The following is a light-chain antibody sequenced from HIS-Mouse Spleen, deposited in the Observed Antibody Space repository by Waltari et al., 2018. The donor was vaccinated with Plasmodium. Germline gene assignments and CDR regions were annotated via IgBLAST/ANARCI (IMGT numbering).Light chain of an antibody. V-gene: IGLV3-10*01. Sequence: SYELTQPPSVSVSPGQTARIPCSGDALPKKYAYWYQKKSGQAPVLVIDEDSKRPSGIPEGVSGSSSGTMATLTISGAQVEDEADYYCYSTDSSGNHRVFGGGTKLTVL. CDR3: YSTDSSGNHRV. CDR2: EDS. J-gene: IGLJ3*02. CDR1: ALPKKY.